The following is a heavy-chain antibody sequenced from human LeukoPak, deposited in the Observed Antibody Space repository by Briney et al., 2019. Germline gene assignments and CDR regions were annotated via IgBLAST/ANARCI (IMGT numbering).Heavy chain of an antibody. CDR1: GYTFTGYY. D-gene: IGHD4-23*01. Sequence: WASVKVSCKTSGYTFTGYYMHLVRQAPGQGLEWMGWINPNSYGTNYAQKFQGRVTMTRDTSISTAYMELSRLRSDDTDVYYCARGGRVTTVVTLLDYWGQGTLVTVSS. CDR2: INPNSYGT. V-gene: IGHV1-2*02. J-gene: IGHJ4*02. CDR3: ARGGRVTTVVTLLDY.